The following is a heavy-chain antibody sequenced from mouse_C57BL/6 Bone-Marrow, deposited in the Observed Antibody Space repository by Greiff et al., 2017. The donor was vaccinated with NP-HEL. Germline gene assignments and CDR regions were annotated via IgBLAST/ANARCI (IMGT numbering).Heavy chain of an antibody. CDR3: ARSIYSNYDAMDY. CDR2: IYPGSGNT. D-gene: IGHD2-5*01. V-gene: IGHV1-76*01. Sequence: VQLQQSGAELVRPGASVKLSCKASGYTFTDYYINWVKQRPGQGLEWIARIYPGSGNTYYNEKFKGKATLPAEKSSSTAYMQLSSLTSEDSAFYFCARSIYSNYDAMDYWGQGTSVTVSS. CDR1: GYTFTDYY. J-gene: IGHJ4*01.